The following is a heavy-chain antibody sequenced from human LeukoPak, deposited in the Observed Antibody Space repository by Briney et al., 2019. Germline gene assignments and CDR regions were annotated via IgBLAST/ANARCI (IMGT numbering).Heavy chain of an antibody. J-gene: IGHJ4*02. CDR3: ARRERWRAPFDH. CDR2: IYPGDSDT. Sequence: GESLKISCQASGYNFTTYWIAWVRQMPGKGLEWIGIIYPGDSDTIYSPSFQGQVTMSADRSISTAFLQWSSLKASDTAIYYCARRERWRAPFDHWGLGTLVTVSS. CDR1: GYNFTTYW. V-gene: IGHV5-51*01. D-gene: IGHD2-15*01.